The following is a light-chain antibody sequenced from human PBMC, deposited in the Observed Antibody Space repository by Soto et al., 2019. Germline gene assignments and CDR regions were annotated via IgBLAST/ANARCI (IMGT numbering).Light chain of an antibody. CDR2: GAS. CDR1: QSVSSN. V-gene: IGKV3-15*01. J-gene: IGKJ4*01. CDR3: QQRSDWLT. Sequence: EIGMTQSPATVSVSPGERATLSCRASQSVSSNLAWYQQKPGQAPRLLIYGASTRATGIPARFSGSGSGTEFTLTISSLQSEDFAVYYCQQRSDWLTFGGGTKVDIK.